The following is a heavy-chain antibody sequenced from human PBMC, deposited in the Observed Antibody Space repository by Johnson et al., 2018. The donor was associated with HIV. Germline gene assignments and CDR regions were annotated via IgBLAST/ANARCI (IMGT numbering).Heavy chain of an antibody. CDR2: IYSGGRT. CDR3: AREALAGSRIDAFDI. V-gene: IGHV3-NL1*01. Sequence: QVQLVESGGGVVQPGGSLRLSCAASGFTFSSYGMHWVRQAPGKGLEWVSVIYSGGRTYYADSVKGRFTISRDTSKNTRYLQINSLRAEDTALYYCAREALAGSRIDAFDIWGPWKTVTVSS. CDR1: GFTFSSYG. J-gene: IGHJ3*02. D-gene: IGHD6-19*01.